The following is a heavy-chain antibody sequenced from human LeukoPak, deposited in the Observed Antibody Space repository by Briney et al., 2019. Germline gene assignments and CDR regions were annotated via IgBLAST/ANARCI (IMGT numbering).Heavy chain of an antibody. CDR3: AREGEVGMDV. V-gene: IGHV1-3*04. J-gene: IGHJ6*02. CDR2: INTGNNNT. Sequence: WMGWINTGNNNTKYSQKFQGRVTITRDTSASTAYMELSSLKSEDTAVYYCAREGEVGMDVWGQGTRVTVSS. D-gene: IGHD3-16*01.